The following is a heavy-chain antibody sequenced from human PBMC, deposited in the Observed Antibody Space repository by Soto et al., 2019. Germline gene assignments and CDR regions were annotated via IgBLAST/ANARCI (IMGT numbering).Heavy chain of an antibody. CDR3: TTDGGGACYDILTGCDY. D-gene: IGHD3-9*01. J-gene: IGHJ4*02. Sequence: EVQLVESGGGLVKPGGSLRLSCAASGFTFSNAWMNWVRQAPGKGLEWVGRIKSKTDGGTTDYAAPVKGRFTISRDDSKNPLYLQMNSLKTEDTAVYYCTTDGGGACYDILTGCDYWGQGTLVTVSS. CDR1: GFTFSNAW. V-gene: IGHV3-15*07. CDR2: IKSKTDGGTT.